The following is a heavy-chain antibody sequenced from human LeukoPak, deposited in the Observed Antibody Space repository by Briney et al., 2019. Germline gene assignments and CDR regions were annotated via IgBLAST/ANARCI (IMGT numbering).Heavy chain of an antibody. CDR2: ISYTGST. Sequence: PSETLSLTCSVSGGSISSSSFYWGWIRQPPGKGLEWIGSISYTGSTYYNPSLKSRVTISVDTSKNQFSLKLSSVTAADTAVYYCARGGDDGDYEGWGQGTLVTVSS. CDR1: GGSISSSSFY. V-gene: IGHV4-39*07. CDR3: ARGGDDGDYEG. J-gene: IGHJ4*02. D-gene: IGHD4-17*01.